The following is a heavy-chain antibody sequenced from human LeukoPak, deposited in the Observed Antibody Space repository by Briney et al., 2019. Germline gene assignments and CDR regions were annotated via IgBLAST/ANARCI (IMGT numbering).Heavy chain of an antibody. Sequence: SVKVSCKASGYTFTSYDINWVRQAPGQGLEWMGGIIPIFGTANYAQKFQGRVTVTTDESTSTAYMELSSLRSEDTAVYYCARDPHSSSSSPSLDYWGQGTLVTVSS. CDR3: ARDPHSSSSSPSLDY. CDR1: GYTFTSYD. J-gene: IGHJ4*02. CDR2: IIPIFGTA. D-gene: IGHD6-6*01. V-gene: IGHV1-69*05.